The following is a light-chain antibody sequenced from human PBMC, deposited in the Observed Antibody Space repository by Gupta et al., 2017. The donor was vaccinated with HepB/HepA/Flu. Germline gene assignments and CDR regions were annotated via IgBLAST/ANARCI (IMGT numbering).Light chain of an antibody. CDR2: LGS. J-gene: IGKJ3*01. CDR3: MQALQTPVT. Sequence: DIVMTQSPLSLPVTPGEPASISCRSSQSLLHSNGYNYLDWYLQKPGQSPQPLIYLGSNRASGVPDRFSGSTSGTDFTLKISRVEAEDVGVYYCMQALQTPVTFGPGTKVDIK. V-gene: IGKV2-28*01. CDR1: QSLLHSNGYNY.